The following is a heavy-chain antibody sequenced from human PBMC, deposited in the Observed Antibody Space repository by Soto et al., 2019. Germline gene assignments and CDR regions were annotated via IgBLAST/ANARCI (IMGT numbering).Heavy chain of an antibody. V-gene: IGHV4-34*01. Sequence: SGTLSLTCAVDGGSFSGYYWTGTRQPPGKGLEGIGEINHSGSTNYNPSLKSRVTISVDTSKTQFPLKLSSVTAADTAVYFCASDLGYCSGGSCYAAFDIWGQGTMVTVSS. CDR3: ASDLGYCSGGSCYAAFDI. D-gene: IGHD2-15*01. CDR1: GGSFSGYY. J-gene: IGHJ3*02. CDR2: INHSGST.